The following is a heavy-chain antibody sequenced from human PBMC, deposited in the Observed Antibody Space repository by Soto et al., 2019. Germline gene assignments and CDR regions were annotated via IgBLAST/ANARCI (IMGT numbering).Heavy chain of an antibody. Sequence: EVQLVESGGGLIQPGGSLRLSCAASGFTVSSNYMSWVRQAPGKGLEWVSVIYSGGSTYYADSVKGRFTISRDNSKNTLYLQMNSLRAEDTAVYYCARGIAAACALYDYWGQGTLVTVSS. CDR1: GFTVSSNY. CDR3: ARGIAAACALYDY. CDR2: IYSGGST. J-gene: IGHJ4*02. V-gene: IGHV3-53*01. D-gene: IGHD6-13*01.